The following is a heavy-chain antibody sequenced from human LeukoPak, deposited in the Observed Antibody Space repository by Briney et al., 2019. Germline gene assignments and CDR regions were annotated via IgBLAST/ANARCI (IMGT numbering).Heavy chain of an antibody. J-gene: IGHJ3*02. CDR3: ARRPGRAFDI. Sequence: GESLKISCKGSGYNFPTYWIGWVRQMPGKGLERMGIIYPSDSDTRYSPSFQGQVTISADKSITTAYLQWSSLRASDTAMYYCARRPGRAFDIWGQGTMVTVSS. V-gene: IGHV5-51*01. CDR2: IYPSDSDT. CDR1: GYNFPTYW. D-gene: IGHD3-10*01.